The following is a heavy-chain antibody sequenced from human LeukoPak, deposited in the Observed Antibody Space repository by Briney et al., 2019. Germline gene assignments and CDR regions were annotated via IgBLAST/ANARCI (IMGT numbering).Heavy chain of an antibody. V-gene: IGHV3-23*01. CDR3: AEVLSDYYDSSGYYFDY. J-gene: IGHJ4*02. Sequence: GSLRLSCAASGFTFSSYAMSWVRQAPGKGLEWVSAISGSGGSTYYADSVKGRFTISRDNSKNTLYLQMNSLRAEDPAVYYCAEVLSDYYDSSGYYFDYWGQGTLVTVSS. CDR1: GFTFSSYA. CDR2: ISGSGGST. D-gene: IGHD3-22*01.